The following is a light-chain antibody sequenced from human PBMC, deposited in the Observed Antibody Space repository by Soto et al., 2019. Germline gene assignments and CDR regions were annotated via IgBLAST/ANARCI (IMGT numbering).Light chain of an antibody. CDR2: DAS. CDR3: QQYNSYWT. V-gene: IGKV1-5*01. CDR1: QSISNW. Sequence: DIQMTQSPSTLSGSVGDRVTITCRASQSISNWLAWYQQRPGKAPKLLIYDASTLESGVSSRFSGSGSGTQFTLTISSLQPDDSATYYCQQYNSYWTFGQGTKVDIK. J-gene: IGKJ1*01.